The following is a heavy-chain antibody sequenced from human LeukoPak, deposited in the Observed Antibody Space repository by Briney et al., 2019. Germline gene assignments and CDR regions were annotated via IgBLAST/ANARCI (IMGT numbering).Heavy chain of an antibody. CDR3: ARADYGGTNDAFDI. CDR1: GGSISSSSYY. J-gene: IGHJ3*02. Sequence: PSETLSLTCTVSGGSISSSSYYWGWIRQPPGKGLEWIGSIYYSGSTYYNPSLKSRVTISVDTSKNQFSLKLSSVTAADTAVYYCARADYGGTNDAFDIWGQGTMVTVPS. V-gene: IGHV4-39*07. CDR2: IYYSGST. D-gene: IGHD4-23*01.